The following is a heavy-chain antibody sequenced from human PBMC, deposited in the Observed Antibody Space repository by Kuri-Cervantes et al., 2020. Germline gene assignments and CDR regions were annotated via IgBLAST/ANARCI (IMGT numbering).Heavy chain of an antibody. CDR3: ARDSAALHLLTLDY. D-gene: IGHD6-13*01. Sequence: GGSLRLSCAASGFTFSSYEMNWVRQAPGKGLEWVSYISSSGSTIYYADSAKGRFTISRDNAKNSLYLQMNSLRAEDTAVYYCARDSAALHLLTLDYWGQGTPVTVSS. V-gene: IGHV3-48*03. CDR1: GFTFSSYE. J-gene: IGHJ4*02. CDR2: ISSSGSTI.